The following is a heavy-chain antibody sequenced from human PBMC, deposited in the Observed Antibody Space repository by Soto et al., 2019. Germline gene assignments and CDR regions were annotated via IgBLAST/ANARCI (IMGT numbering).Heavy chain of an antibody. CDR2: IYYSGST. D-gene: IGHD2-15*01. CDR3: ASGGSPLVVWSKLTPFDY. V-gene: IGHV4-59*01. J-gene: IGHJ4*02. Sequence: TSETHRLRCTVAEGYISNYCWSWIRQPPGRGLEWIGYIYYSGSTNYNPSLKSRVTISVDTSKNQFSLKLSSVTAADTAVYYCASGGSPLVVWSKLTPFDYWGQGTLVTVSS. CDR1: EGYISNYC.